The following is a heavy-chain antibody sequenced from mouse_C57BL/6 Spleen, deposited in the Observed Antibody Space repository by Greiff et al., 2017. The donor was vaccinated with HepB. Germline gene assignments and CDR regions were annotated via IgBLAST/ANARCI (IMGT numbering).Heavy chain of an antibody. CDR3: ARQGYYGLYAMDY. CDR1: GFTFSSYG. D-gene: IGHD1-1*01. J-gene: IGHJ4*01. CDR2: ISSGGSYT. V-gene: IGHV5-6*02. Sequence: DVKLVESGGDLVKPGGSLKLSCAASGFTFSSYGMSWVRQTPDKRLEWVATISSGGSYTYYPDSVKGRFTISRDNAKNTLYLQMSSLKSEDTAMYYCARQGYYGLYAMDYWGQGTSVTVSS.